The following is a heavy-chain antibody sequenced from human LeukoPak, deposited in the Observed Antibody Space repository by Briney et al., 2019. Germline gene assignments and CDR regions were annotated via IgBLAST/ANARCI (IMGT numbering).Heavy chain of an antibody. CDR1: GYTFTDYY. D-gene: IGHD4-23*01. CDR2: INPNSGGI. CDR3: ARGHIAGGHFDY. Sequence: GASVKVSCKASGYTFTDYYIHWVRQAPGQGLEWMGWINPNSGGINYAQMFQGRVTMTRDTSISTAYMELSRLRSDDTAVYYCARGHIAGGHFDYWGQGTLVTVSS. V-gene: IGHV1-2*02. J-gene: IGHJ4*02.